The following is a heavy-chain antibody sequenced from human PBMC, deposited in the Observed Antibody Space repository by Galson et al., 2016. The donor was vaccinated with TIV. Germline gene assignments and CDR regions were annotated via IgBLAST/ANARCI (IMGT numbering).Heavy chain of an antibody. J-gene: IGHJ6*02. D-gene: IGHD3-3*01. V-gene: IGHV3-23*01. CDR1: GFKFNSYV. CDR3: AKAKSSDFWSPYFHFYSYGLGG. Sequence: SLRLSCATSGFKFNSYVMSWVRQAPGKGLEWVSGISGSGGSTSYTDSVKGRFTISRDNSKNILNLQMNSLRDEDTAVYYCAKAKSSDFWSPYFHFYSYGLGGWGQGTTVTVSS. CDR2: ISGSGGST.